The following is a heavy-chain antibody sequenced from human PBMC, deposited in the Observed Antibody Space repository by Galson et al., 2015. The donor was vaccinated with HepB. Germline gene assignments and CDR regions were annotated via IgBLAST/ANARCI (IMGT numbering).Heavy chain of an antibody. D-gene: IGHD3-22*01. CDR1: GFTFNYHA. V-gene: IGHV3-23*01. J-gene: IGHJ4*02. CDR2: ISGSGGST. Sequence: SLRLSCAASGFTFNYHAMNWVRQAPGKGLGWVASISGSGGSTYYADSVKGRFTVPRDNSLDTVDLQMDSLRVDDTAVYYCAKDYLPYYDRWGSYSDLYYFDYWGQGTLVTVSS. CDR3: AKDYLPYYDRWGSYSDLYYFDY.